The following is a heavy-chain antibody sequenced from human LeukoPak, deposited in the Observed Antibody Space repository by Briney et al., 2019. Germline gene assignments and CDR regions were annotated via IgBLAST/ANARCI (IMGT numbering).Heavy chain of an antibody. CDR1: GFTVSSNY. CDR3: ARDRSSGYYWFDY. CDR2: IYSGGST. J-gene: IGHJ4*02. D-gene: IGHD3-22*01. Sequence: GGSLRLSCAAPGFTVSSNYMSWVRQAPGKGLEWVSVIYSGGSTYYADSVKGRFTISRDNSKNTLYLQMNSLRAEDTAVYYCARDRSSGYYWFDYWGQGTLVTVSS. V-gene: IGHV3-66*02.